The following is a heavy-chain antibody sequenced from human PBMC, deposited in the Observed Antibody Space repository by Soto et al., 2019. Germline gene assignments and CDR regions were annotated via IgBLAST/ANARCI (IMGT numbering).Heavy chain of an antibody. D-gene: IGHD1-1*01. Sequence: ASVEVSCKSSGYSFTSYDIYWVRQATGQGLEWMGWMNPNTGNSGYAQKFQGRVTMTSDTSISTAHMELSSLRSEDTAVYYCARRAETNGWNGFGADKYYFDFWGQGTLVTVSS. CDR3: ARRAETNGWNGFGADKYYFDF. J-gene: IGHJ4*02. CDR2: MNPNTGNS. CDR1: GYSFTSYD. V-gene: IGHV1-8*01.